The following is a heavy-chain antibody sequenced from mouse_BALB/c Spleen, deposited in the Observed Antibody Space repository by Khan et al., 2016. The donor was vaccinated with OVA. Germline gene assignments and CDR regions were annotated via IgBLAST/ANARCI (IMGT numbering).Heavy chain of an antibody. D-gene: IGHD2-4*01. CDR1: GFTFSNFG. Sequence: EVELVESGGGLVQPGGSRKLSCSASGFTFSNFGMHWVRQAPEKGLEWVAYISSGSATIYYADPVKGRFTISSANPKNTLFLQMTSLRSEDTAIYDCARSLITTWDVDVWGAGTTVTVSS. CDR3: ARSLITTWDVDV. CDR2: ISSGSATI. J-gene: IGHJ1*01. V-gene: IGHV5-17*02.